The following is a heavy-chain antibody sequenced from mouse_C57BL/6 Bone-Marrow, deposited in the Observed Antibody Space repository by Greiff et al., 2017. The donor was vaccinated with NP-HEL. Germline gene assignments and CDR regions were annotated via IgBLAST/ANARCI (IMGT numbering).Heavy chain of an antibody. J-gene: IGHJ2*01. V-gene: IGHV1-54*01. Sequence: QVQLQQSGAELVRPGTSVKVSCKASGYAFTNYLIEWVKQRPGQGLEWIGVINPGSGGTNYNEKFKGKATLTADKSSSTAYMQLSSLTSEDSAVYFCARYGYNAFDYWGQGTTLTVSS. D-gene: IGHD2-2*01. CDR2: INPGSGGT. CDR3: ARYGYNAFDY. CDR1: GYAFTNYL.